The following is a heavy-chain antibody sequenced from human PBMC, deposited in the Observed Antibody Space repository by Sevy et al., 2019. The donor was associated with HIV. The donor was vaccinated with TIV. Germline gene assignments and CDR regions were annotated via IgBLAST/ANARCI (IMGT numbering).Heavy chain of an antibody. CDR2: MSPNPGAT. Sequence: ASVKVSCEAFGYTFTSYDINWVRQAPGQGLEWMGWMSPNPGATGFAQKFQGRATLTRNKSITTAYMELSSLTYEDTAVYYCARGGNGDFWSYEYYYYGMDVWGQGTTVTDSS. J-gene: IGHJ6*02. D-gene: IGHD3-3*01. V-gene: IGHV1-8*01. CDR3: ARGGNGDFWSYEYYYYGMDV. CDR1: GYTFTSYD.